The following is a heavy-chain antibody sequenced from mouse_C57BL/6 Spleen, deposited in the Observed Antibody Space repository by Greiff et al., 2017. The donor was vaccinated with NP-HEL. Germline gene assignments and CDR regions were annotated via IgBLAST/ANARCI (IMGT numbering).Heavy chain of an antibody. D-gene: IGHD1-1*01. CDR3: ARGGILPYYAMDY. CDR2: IDPNSGGT. J-gene: IGHJ4*01. V-gene: IGHV1-72*01. Sequence: QVQLQQPGAELVKPGASVKLSCKASGYTFTSYWMHWVKQRPGRGLEWIGRIDPNSGGTKYNEKFKSKATLTVDKPSSTAYMRLSSLTSEDSAVYYCARGGILPYYAMDYWGQGTSVTVSS. CDR1: GYTFTSYW.